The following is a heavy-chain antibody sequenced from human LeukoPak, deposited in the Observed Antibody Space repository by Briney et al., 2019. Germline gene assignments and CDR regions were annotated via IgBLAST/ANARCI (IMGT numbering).Heavy chain of an antibody. D-gene: IGHD3-22*01. V-gene: IGHV4-59*01. J-gene: IGHJ3*02. CDR3: ARDRQYYYDSSGYRAFDI. CDR1: GGSISSYY. Sequence: SETLSLTCTVSGGSISSYYWSWIRQPPGKGLEWIGYIYYSGSTNYNPSLKSRVTISVDTSKNQFSLKLSSVTVADTAVYYCARDRQYYYDSSGYRAFDIWGQGTMVTVSS. CDR2: IYYSGST.